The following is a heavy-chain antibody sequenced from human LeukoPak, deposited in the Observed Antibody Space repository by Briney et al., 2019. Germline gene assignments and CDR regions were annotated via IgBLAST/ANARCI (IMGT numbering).Heavy chain of an antibody. CDR1: GFTFSSYS. V-gene: IGHV3-21*01. CDR2: ISSSSSSI. D-gene: IGHD6-19*01. CDR3: ASLPWLVRWIYY. Sequence: GGSLRLSCAASGFTFSSYSMNWVRQAPGKGLEWVSLISSSSSSIFYADSVKGRFTISRDNARNSLYLQMNNLRAEDTAVYFCASLPWLVRWIYYWGQGTLVTVSS. J-gene: IGHJ4*02.